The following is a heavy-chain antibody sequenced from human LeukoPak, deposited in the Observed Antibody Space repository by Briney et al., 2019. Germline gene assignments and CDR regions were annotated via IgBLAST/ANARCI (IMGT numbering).Heavy chain of an antibody. Sequence: ASVKVSCKASGYTFTGYYMRWVRQAPGQGLEWMGWINPNSGGTNYAQKFQGRVTMTRDTSISTAYMELSGLKSEDTAFYYCARWDSGSWFSFDYWGQGTLVTVSS. J-gene: IGHJ4*02. V-gene: IGHV1-2*02. CDR3: ARWDSGSWFSFDY. CDR1: GYTFTGYY. D-gene: IGHD1-26*01. CDR2: INPNSGGT.